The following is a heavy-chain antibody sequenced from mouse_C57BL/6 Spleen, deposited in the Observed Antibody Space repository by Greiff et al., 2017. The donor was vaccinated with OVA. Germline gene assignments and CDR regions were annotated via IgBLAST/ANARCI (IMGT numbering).Heavy chain of an antibody. CDR1: GFSLTSYG. CDR2: IWSDGST. V-gene: IGHV2-6-1*01. D-gene: IGHD4-1*01. J-gene: IGHJ2*01. Sequence: VQLQQSGPGLVAPSQSLSITCTVSGFSLTSYGVHWVRQPPGKGLEWLVVIWSDGSTTYNSALKSRLSISKDNSKSQVFLKMNSLQTDDTAMYYCARHGGLGGYFDYWGQGTTLTVSS. CDR3: ARHGGLGGYFDY.